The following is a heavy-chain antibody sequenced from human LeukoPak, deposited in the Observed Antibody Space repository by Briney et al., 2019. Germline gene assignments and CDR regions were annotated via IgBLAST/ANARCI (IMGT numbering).Heavy chain of an antibody. CDR3: AGDLISGSGSLGY. Sequence: PGGSLRLAWAASGFTFSSDWMHWVRQAPGKGLVWVARINTNGSPTQYADSVKGRFTISRDNATTTLYLQMNSLRDEDTAVYYCAGDLISGSGSLGYWGQGTLVTVSS. CDR1: GFTFSSDW. CDR2: INTNGSPT. J-gene: IGHJ4*02. D-gene: IGHD3-10*01. V-gene: IGHV3-74*01.